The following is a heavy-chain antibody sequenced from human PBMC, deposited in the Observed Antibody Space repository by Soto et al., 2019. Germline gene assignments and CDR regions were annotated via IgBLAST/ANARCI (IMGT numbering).Heavy chain of an antibody. J-gene: IGHJ4*02. Sequence: QVQLVQSGAEVKKPGSSVKVSGKASGGTFSSYAISWVRQAPGQGLEWMGGIIPIFGTANYAQKFQGRVTITADESTSTAYMELSSLRSEDTAVYYCVASLYYYDSSGYYLDYWGQGTLVTVSS. D-gene: IGHD3-22*01. CDR2: IIPIFGTA. CDR3: VASLYYYDSSGYYLDY. V-gene: IGHV1-69*01. CDR1: GGTFSSYA.